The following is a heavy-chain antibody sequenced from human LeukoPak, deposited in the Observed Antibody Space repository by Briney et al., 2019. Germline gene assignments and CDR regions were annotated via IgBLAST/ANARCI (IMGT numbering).Heavy chain of an antibody. CDR2: IYYSGST. D-gene: IGHD3-10*01. J-gene: IGHJ4*02. CDR1: GGSISSSSYY. CDR3: ATGERIWFGEYYTDY. V-gene: IGHV4-39*07. Sequence: SETLSLTCTVSGGSISSSSYYWGWIRQPPGKGLEWIGSIYYSGSTYYNPSLKSRVTISVDTSKNQFSLKLSSVTAADTAVYYCATGERIWFGEYYTDYWGQGTLVTVSS.